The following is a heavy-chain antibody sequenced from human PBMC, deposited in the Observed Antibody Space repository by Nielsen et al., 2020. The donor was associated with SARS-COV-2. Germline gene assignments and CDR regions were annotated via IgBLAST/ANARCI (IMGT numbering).Heavy chain of an antibody. V-gene: IGHV4-4*02. Sequence: SETLSLTCAVSGGSVSSNDWWTWVRQSPGKGLEWIGEVSHSGSINYNPSLKSRVTLSMDKSKNQFSLRLSSVTAADAAVYFCARTSLSYYALNVWGQGTTVTVSS. CDR2: VSHSGSI. CDR3: ARTSLSYYALNV. J-gene: IGHJ6*02. CDR1: GGSVSSNDW.